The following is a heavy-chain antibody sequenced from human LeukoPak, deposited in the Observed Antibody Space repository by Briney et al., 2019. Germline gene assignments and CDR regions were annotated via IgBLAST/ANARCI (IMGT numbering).Heavy chain of an antibody. CDR2: ISYDGSNK. V-gene: IGHV3-30*18. J-gene: IGHJ4*02. CDR1: GFTFSSYG. Sequence: GGSLRLSCAASGFTFSSYGMHWVRQAPGKGLEWVAVISYDGSNKYYADSVKGRFTISRDNSKNTLYLQMNSLRAEDTAVYYCAKDPTRYYDSSGYYLGYFDYWGQGTLVTVSS. CDR3: AKDPTRYYDSSGYYLGYFDY. D-gene: IGHD3-22*01.